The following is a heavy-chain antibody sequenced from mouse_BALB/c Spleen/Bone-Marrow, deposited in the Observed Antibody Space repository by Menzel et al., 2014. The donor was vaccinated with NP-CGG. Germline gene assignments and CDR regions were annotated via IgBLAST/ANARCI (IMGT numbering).Heavy chain of an antibody. D-gene: IGHD1-1*02. CDR3: ARYGSGLMDY. J-gene: IGHJ4*01. CDR1: GFNIKDTY. CDR2: IDTANGNT. V-gene: IGHV14-3*02. Sequence: EVQLQQSGAALVKPGASVKLSCTASGFNIKDTYMHWVKQRPEQGLEWIGRIDTANGNTKYDPKFQGKATITADTSSNTAYLQISSLTSEDTAVYYCARYGSGLMDYWGQGTSVTVSS.